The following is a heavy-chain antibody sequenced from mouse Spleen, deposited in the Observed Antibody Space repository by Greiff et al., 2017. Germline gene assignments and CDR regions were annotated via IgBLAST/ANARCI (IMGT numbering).Heavy chain of an antibody. CDR2: IDPSDSYT. J-gene: IGHJ2*01. CDR1: GYTFTSYW. V-gene: IGHV1-69*02. Sequence: QVQLQQPGAELVKPGASVKLSCKASGYTFTSYWMHWVKQRPGQGLEWIGEIDPSDSYTNYNQKFKGKATLTVDKSSSTAYMQLSSLTSEDSAVYYCAGGYGSSQLFDYWGQGTTLTVSS. CDR3: AGGYGSSQLFDY. D-gene: IGHD1-1*01.